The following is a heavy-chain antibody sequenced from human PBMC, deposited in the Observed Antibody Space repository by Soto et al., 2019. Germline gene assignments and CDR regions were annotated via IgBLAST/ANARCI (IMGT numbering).Heavy chain of an antibody. V-gene: IGHV1-3*05. CDR3: ARYNWDAPSYYGRDA. D-gene: IGHD1-1*01. Sequence: QVQLVQSGAEEKRPGASVKVSCKASGYTLTSHDMHWVRQAPGQRLEWMGWINAGNDNTQFSQKFQGRVTITRDTSASTVYMELSGLRSEDTAVYYCARYNWDAPSYYGRDAWGQGTTVTVSS. CDR1: GYTLTSHD. CDR2: INAGNDNT. J-gene: IGHJ6*02.